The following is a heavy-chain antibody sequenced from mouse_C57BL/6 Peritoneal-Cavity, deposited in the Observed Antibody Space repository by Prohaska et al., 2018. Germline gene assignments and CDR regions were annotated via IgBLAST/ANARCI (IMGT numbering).Heavy chain of an antibody. CDR2: INLDSITI. Sequence: EVKLLQSGGGLVQPGGSLKLSCAASGIDFSRYWMSWVRRAPGKGLEWIGEINLDSITINYAPSLKDKFIISRDNAKNTLYLQMSKVRSEDTALYYCARQLRGDYFDYWGQGTTLTVSS. CDR3: ARQLRGDYFDY. V-gene: IGHV4-1*01. J-gene: IGHJ2*01. D-gene: IGHD1-1*01. CDR1: GIDFSRYW.